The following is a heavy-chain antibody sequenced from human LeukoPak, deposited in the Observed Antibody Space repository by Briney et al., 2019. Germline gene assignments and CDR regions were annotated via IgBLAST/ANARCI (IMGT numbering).Heavy chain of an antibody. CDR2: ISYIGNT. D-gene: IGHD2/OR15-2a*01. CDR3: VRDQGHFEVDY. V-gene: IGHV4-39*07. CDR1: GGSIRSATYY. J-gene: IGHJ4*02. Sequence: SETLSLTCSVSGGSIRSATYYWGWIRQPPGKRLEWIGSISYIGNTYYNPSVESRITISAGTSKNQFSLKLSSVTAADTAVYYCVRDQGHFEVDYWGQGTLVTVSS.